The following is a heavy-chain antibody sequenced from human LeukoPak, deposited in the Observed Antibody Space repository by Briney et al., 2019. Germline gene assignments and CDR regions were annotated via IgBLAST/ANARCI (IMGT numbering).Heavy chain of an antibody. J-gene: IGHJ6*03. CDR3: ARDGRIQLWSQDYYYYYMDV. D-gene: IGHD5-18*01. CDR1: GFTFSSYS. CDR2: ISSSSSYI. Sequence: GGSLRLSCAASGFTFSSYSMNWVRRAPGKGLEWVSSISSSSSYIYYADSVKGRFTISRDNAKNSLYLQMNSLRAEDTAVYYCARDGRIQLWSQDYYYYYMDVWGKGTTVTVSS. V-gene: IGHV3-21*01.